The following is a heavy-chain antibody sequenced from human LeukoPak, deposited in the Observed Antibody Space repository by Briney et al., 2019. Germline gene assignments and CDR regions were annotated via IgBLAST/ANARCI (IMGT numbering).Heavy chain of an antibody. Sequence: GGSLRLSCAASGFTFDDYAMHWVRQAPGKGLEWVSGITWNSGSIAYADSVKGRFTISRDNAKNTLYLQMNSLRAEDTAVYYCARDQRGDYNLPYYGMDVWGQGTTVTVSS. CDR2: ITWNSGSI. CDR3: ARDQRGDYNLPYYGMDV. CDR1: GFTFDDYA. J-gene: IGHJ6*02. D-gene: IGHD4-17*01. V-gene: IGHV3-9*01.